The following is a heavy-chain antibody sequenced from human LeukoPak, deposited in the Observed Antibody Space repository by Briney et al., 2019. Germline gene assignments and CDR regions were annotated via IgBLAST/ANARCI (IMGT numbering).Heavy chain of an antibody. J-gene: IGHJ3*02. Sequence: GGSLRLSCAASGFTFSSYAMHWVRQAPGKGLEWVAVISYDGSNKYYADSVKGRFTISRDNSKNTLYLQMNSLRAEDTAVYYCARDMNRGPGAEQGNAFDIWGQGTMVTVSS. CDR3: ARDMNRGPGAEQGNAFDI. CDR2: ISYDGSNK. D-gene: IGHD1-26*01. CDR1: GFTFSSYA. V-gene: IGHV3-30-3*01.